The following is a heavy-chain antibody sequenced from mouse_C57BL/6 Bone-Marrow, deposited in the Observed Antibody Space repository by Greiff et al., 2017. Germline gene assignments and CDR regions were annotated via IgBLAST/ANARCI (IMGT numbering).Heavy chain of an antibody. CDR3: ATSAYYGSNYGDYAMDY. CDR1: GYTFTSYW. V-gene: IGHV1-74*01. CDR2: IYPSDSDT. D-gene: IGHD1-1*01. Sequence: QVQLQQPGAELVKPGASVKVSCKASGYTFTSYWMHWVKQRPGQGLEWIGRIYPSDSDTNYNQKFKGKATLTADKSSSTAYMPLSSLTSEDSTVYYCATSAYYGSNYGDYAMDYWGQGTSVTVSS. J-gene: IGHJ4*01.